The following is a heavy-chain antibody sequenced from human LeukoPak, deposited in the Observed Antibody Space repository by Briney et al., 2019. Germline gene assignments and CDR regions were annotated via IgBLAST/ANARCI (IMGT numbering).Heavy chain of an antibody. Sequence: SETLSLTCAVAARCMYTSGYYWGWSRQPPGKGLEWIGSIYYTGSTHYTPSLKSRVTISVDTSKKQFSLKLTSVTAADTAVYYGARRVGNYAGGAFDIWSEGTMVTVSS. CDR1: ARCMYTSGYY. V-gene: IGHV4-39*01. CDR2: IYYTGST. D-gene: IGHD3-16*01. CDR3: ARRVGNYAGGAFDI. J-gene: IGHJ3*02.